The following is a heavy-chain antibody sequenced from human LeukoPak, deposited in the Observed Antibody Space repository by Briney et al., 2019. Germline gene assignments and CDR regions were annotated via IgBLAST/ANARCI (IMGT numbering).Heavy chain of an antibody. CDR2: IIPIFGTA. D-gene: IGHD1-26*01. V-gene: IGHV1-69*05. Sequence: SVKVSCKASGGTFSSYAISWVRQAPGQGLEWMGGIIPIFGTANYAQKFQGRVTITTDESTSTAYMELSSLRFEDTAVYYCASSGRAQWELPTVFDYWGQGTLVTVSS. CDR3: ASSGRAQWELPTVFDY. J-gene: IGHJ4*02. CDR1: GGTFSSYA.